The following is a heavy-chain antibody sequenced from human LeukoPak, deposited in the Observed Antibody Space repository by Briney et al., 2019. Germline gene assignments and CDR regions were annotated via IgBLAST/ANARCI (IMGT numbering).Heavy chain of an antibody. V-gene: IGHV4-59*01. CDR2: VYHTGTT. Sequence: SETLSLTCIVSGDAISTYYWSWIRQSPGKGLDWIGYVYHTGTTKYNPSLRSRVTITVDTTRNQFSLNLSSVTAADTAVYYCARSFGPGLAAAGPSLYWGQGTLVTVSS. D-gene: IGHD6-13*01. CDR3: ARSFGPGLAAAGPSLY. J-gene: IGHJ4*02. CDR1: GDAISTYY.